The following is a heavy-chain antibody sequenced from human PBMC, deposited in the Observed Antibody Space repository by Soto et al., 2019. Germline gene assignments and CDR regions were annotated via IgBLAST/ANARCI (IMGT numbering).Heavy chain of an antibody. J-gene: IGHJ4*02. CDR3: ARGNEYGGNFDY. V-gene: IGHV1-8*01. D-gene: IGHD2-15*01. Sequence: QVQLVQSGAEVKKPGASVKVSCKASGYTFTSYDINWVRQATGQGLESMGWMNPNSGNTGYAQKCQGRGTMTGNTSISTAYRELRSLRSEDMAVYYCARGNEYGGNFDYWGQGTLVTVSS. CDR2: MNPNSGNT. CDR1: GYTFTSYD.